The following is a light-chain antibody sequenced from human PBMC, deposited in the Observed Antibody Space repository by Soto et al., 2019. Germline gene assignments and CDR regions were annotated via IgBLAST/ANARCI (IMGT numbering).Light chain of an antibody. CDR1: QSVSSSY. J-gene: IGKJ1*01. CDR2: GAS. V-gene: IGKV3-20*01. CDR3: QQYGSSPRT. Sequence: EIVLTHSPGTLSFSPGEMATLSFRASQSVSSSYLSWYQQKPVQAPRLLIYGASSRATGIPDRFSGSGSGTDFTLTISRLEPEDFAVYYCQQYGSSPRTFGQGTKVDIK.